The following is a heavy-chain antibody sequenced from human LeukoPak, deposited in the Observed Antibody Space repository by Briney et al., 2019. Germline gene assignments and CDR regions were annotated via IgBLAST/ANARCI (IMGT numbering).Heavy chain of an antibody. Sequence: SETLSLTCTVSGGSITNYNWSWIRQPAGKGLEWIGRIYTSGSTNYNASLKSRVSMSVDTSKNQFSLKLSSVTAADTAVFYCARENSGSYREFDYWGQGTLVTVSS. V-gene: IGHV4-4*07. D-gene: IGHD1-26*01. CDR1: GGSITNYN. CDR3: ARENSGSYREFDY. J-gene: IGHJ4*02. CDR2: IYTSGST.